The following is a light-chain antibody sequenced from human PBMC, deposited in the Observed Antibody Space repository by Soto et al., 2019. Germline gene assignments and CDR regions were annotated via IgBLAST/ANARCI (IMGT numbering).Light chain of an antibody. CDR3: QQYGSSPT. CDR1: QTVRNNY. J-gene: IGKJ5*01. CDR2: DAS. Sequence: ELVLTQAPRPLSLSPGERATLSCRASQTVRNNYFAWYQQKPGQAPRLLIYDASSRATGIPDRFSGGGSGTDFTLTISRLEPEDFAVYYCQQYGSSPTFGQRTRLE. V-gene: IGKV3-20*01.